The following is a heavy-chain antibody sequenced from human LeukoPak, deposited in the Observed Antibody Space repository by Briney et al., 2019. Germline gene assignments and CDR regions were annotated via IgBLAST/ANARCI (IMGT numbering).Heavy chain of an antibody. CDR1: GFTFSSYV. Sequence: QSGGSLRLSCAASGFTFSSYVMSWVRQAPGKGLEWVSSISNSGGSTYYADSVKGRFTISRDNSKNTLYLQMNSLRAEDTAVYYCAKTRPLDSSSWSHGDYWGQGTLVTVSS. D-gene: IGHD6-13*01. CDR3: AKTRPLDSSSWSHGDY. J-gene: IGHJ4*02. V-gene: IGHV3-23*01. CDR2: ISNSGGST.